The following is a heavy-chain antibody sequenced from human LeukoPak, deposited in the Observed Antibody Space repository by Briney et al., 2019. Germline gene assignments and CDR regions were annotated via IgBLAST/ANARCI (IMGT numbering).Heavy chain of an antibody. Sequence: SETLSLTRTVSGGSISSYYWSWIRQPPGKGLEWIGYIYYNGRTTYNPSLSSRVTISVDMSKNQFSLKLSSVSAADTAIYYCARHGGTVAVNDAFDVWGQGTVVTVSS. J-gene: IGHJ3*01. CDR3: ARHGGTVAVNDAFDV. CDR1: GGSISSYY. D-gene: IGHD1-1*01. CDR2: IYYNGRT. V-gene: IGHV4-59*08.